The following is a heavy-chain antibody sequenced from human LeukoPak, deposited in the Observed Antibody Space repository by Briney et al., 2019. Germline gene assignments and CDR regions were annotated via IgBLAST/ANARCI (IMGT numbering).Heavy chain of an antibody. CDR2: IYYSGST. CDR1: GGSISSSSYY. CDR3: ARGRYYYDSSGTGYFDY. V-gene: IGHV4-39*01. Sequence: SETLSLTCTVSGGSISSSSYYWGWIRQPPGKGLEWIGSIYYSGSTYYNPSLKSRVTISVDTSKNQFSLKLSSVTAADTAVYYCARGRYYYDSSGTGYFDYWGQGTLVTVSS. D-gene: IGHD3-22*01. J-gene: IGHJ4*02.